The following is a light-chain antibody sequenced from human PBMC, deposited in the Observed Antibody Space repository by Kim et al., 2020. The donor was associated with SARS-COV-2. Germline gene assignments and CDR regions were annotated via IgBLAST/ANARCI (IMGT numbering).Light chain of an antibody. J-gene: IGKJ2*01. V-gene: IGKV3-11*01. Sequence: EIVLTQSPATLSLSPGERATLSCRASQSVGTSLAWYRQKPGQAPRLLIYDAFNRATGIPDRLSVFGSGTDFTLTISSLDVEDFAVYYCQQRTNWPYTFGQGTKLEI. CDR3: QQRTNWPYT. CDR2: DAF. CDR1: QSVGTS.